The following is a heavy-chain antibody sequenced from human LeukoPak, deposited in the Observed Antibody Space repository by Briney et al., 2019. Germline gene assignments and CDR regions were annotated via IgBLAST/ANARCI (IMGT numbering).Heavy chain of an antibody. V-gene: IGHV4-39*01. CDR3: ARPTYYDNSGYYY. D-gene: IGHD3-22*01. Sequence: ETLSLTCTVSGGSISSSSYYWGWIRQPPGKGLEWIGSIHHSGSTYYNPSLKSRVNISVDTSKNQFSLKLSSVTAADTAVYYRARPTYYDNSGYYYWGQGTLVTVSS. CDR2: IHHSGST. J-gene: IGHJ4*02. CDR1: GGSISSSSYY.